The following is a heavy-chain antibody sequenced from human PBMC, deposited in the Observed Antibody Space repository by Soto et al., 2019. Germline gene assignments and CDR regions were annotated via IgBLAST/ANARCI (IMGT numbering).Heavy chain of an antibody. J-gene: IGHJ4*02. CDR3: ARLIAAADN. D-gene: IGHD6-13*01. CDR1: GFTFSNYW. Sequence: AGGSLRLSCAASGFTFSNYWMSWVRQAPGKGLEWVANIKQDGSENYYVDSVNGRFTTSRDNTKNSFYLQMNSLRAEDTAVYYCARLIAAADNWGQGTLVTVSS. CDR2: IKQDGSEN. V-gene: IGHV3-7*01.